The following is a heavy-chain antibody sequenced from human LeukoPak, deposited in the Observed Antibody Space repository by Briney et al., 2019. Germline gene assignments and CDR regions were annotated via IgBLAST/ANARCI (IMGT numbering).Heavy chain of an antibody. J-gene: IGHJ4*01. D-gene: IGHD6-19*01. CDR2: SILVTT. V-gene: IGHV5-51*01. Sequence: GESLKISCKGSGYSFTSYWIGWVRQMPGKGLERMGSSILVTTRYSPSFQGQVTISADKSISTAYLQWSSLKASDTAMYYCAILSSGWYYFDYWGQEPWSPSPQ. CDR1: GYSFTSYW. CDR3: AILSSGWYYFDY.